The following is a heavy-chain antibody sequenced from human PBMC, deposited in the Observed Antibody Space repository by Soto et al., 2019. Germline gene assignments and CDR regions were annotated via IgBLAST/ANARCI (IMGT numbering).Heavy chain of an antibody. CDR2: IYYSGST. D-gene: IGHD1-7*01. V-gene: IGHV4-59*01. J-gene: IGHJ4*02. CDR3: ARGSTGTTFHY. Sequence: SGTLSLTCAVSGGSISSYYWSWIRQPPGKGLEWIGYIYYSGSTNYNPSLKSRVTISVDTSKNQFSLKLSSVTAADTAVYYCARGSTGTTFHYWGQGTLVTVSS. CDR1: GGSISSYY.